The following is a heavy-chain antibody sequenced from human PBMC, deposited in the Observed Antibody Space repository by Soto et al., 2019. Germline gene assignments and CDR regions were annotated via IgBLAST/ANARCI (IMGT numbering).Heavy chain of an antibody. D-gene: IGHD3-10*01. CDR1: GDTFSGYP. V-gene: IGHV1-69*18. CDR3: ARDGGFGELKY. Sequence: QVQLVQSGAELKKPGSSVKVSCKASGDTFSGYPINWVRQAPGEGLEWMGRIIPVFGTTNDAQGFEGRVTFTADESTNPAYMELRGMLSEDTAVYYCARDGGFGELKYWGPGTLVAVSS. CDR2: IIPVFGTT. J-gene: IGHJ4*02.